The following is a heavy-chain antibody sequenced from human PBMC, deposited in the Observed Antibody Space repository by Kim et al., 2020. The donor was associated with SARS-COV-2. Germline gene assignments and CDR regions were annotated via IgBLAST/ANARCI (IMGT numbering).Heavy chain of an antibody. CDR1: GGSISSYY. CDR2: IFYSGST. D-gene: IGHD3-9*01. J-gene: IGHJ5*01. CDR3: ARHVGGFCYRQLLYFDWF. V-gene: IGHV4-59*08. Sequence: SETLSLTCTVSGGSISSYYWSWILQPPGKGLEWIGYIFYSGSTTYNPYLKSRVTISVDTSKNQFSLKLSYVTAADTAGFYCARHVGGFCYRQLLYFDWF.